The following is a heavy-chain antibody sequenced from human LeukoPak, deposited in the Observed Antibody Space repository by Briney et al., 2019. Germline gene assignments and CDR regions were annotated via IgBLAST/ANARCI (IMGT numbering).Heavy chain of an antibody. CDR2: IKQDGSEK. Sequence: GGSLRLSCAASGFTFSSYWMSWVRQAPGKGREWVANIKQDGSEKYYVDSVKGRFTISRDNAKNSLYLQMNTLRAEDTAGYYCARLGGGHSSSWYDAFDIWGQGTMVTVSS. J-gene: IGHJ3*02. CDR3: ARLGGGHSSSWYDAFDI. D-gene: IGHD6-13*01. CDR1: GFTFSSYW. V-gene: IGHV3-7*01.